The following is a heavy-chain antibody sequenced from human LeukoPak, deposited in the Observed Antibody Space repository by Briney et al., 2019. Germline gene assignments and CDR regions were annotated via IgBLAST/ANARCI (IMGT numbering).Heavy chain of an antibody. CDR3: ARDTLFVSGYSSSWYGMDV. CDR2: IYTSGST. J-gene: IGHJ6*02. Sequence: WSWIRQPAGKGLEWIGRIYTSGSTNYNPSLKSRVTMSVDTSKNQFSLKLSSVTAADTAVYYCARDTLFVSGYSSSWYGMDVWGQGTTVTVSS. D-gene: IGHD6-13*01. V-gene: IGHV4-4*07.